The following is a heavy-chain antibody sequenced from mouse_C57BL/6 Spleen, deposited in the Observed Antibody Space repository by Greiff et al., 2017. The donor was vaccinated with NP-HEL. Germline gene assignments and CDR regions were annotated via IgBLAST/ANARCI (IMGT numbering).Heavy chain of an antibody. J-gene: IGHJ4*01. V-gene: IGHV2-2-2*01. Sequence: VQVVESGPGLVQPSQSLSITCTVSGFSLTSYGVHWVRQSPGKGLEWLGVIWSGGSTDYNAAFISRLSISKDNSKSQVFFKMNSLQADDTAIYYWVGSSYVEAMDYWGQGPSAPASP. CDR3: VGSSYVEAMDY. CDR2: IWSGGST. CDR1: GFSLTSYG. D-gene: IGHD1-1*01.